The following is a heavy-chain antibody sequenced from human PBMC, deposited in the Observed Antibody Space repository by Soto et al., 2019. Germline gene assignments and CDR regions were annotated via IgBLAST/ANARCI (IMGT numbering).Heavy chain of an antibody. CDR1: GYTFTDYY. V-gene: IGHV1-2*02. CDR3: ARDWYYFDSSGYSKPVYYYYYGLDV. D-gene: IGHD3-22*01. J-gene: IGHJ6*02. Sequence: VASVKVSCKASGYTFTDYYMHWVRQAPGQGLEWMGWINPNTGGTKYAQKFQGRVTMTRDTSISTAYMELSSLRSDDTAVYYCARDWYYFDSSGYSKPVYYYYYGLDVWGQGTTVTVSS. CDR2: INPNTGGT.